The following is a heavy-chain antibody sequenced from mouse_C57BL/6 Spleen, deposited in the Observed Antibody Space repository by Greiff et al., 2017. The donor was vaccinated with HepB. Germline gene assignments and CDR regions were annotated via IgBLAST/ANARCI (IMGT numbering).Heavy chain of an antibody. J-gene: IGHJ2*01. V-gene: IGHV3-6*01. CDR2: ISYDGSN. CDR1: GYSITSGYY. CDR3: ARGAWFDY. Sequence: EVQVVESGPGLVKPSQSLSLTCSVTGYSITSGYYWNWIRQFPGNKLEWMGYISYDGSNNYNPSLKNRISITRDTSKNQFFLKLNSVTTEDTATYYCARGAWFDYWGQGTTLTVSS.